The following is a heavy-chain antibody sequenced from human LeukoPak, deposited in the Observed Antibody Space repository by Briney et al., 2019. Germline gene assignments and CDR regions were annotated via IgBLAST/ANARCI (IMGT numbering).Heavy chain of an antibody. CDR3: ASHYMVRGYFDC. CDR2: IYYSGST. V-gene: IGHV4-39*01. D-gene: IGHD3-10*01. CDR1: GGSISSSSYY. Sequence: SETLSLTCTVSGGSISSSSYYWRWIRQPPGKGLEWIGSIYYSGSTYYNPSLKTRVTISLDTSKNQFSLKLSSVTAADTAVFYCASHYMVRGYFDCWGQRTLVT. J-gene: IGHJ4*02.